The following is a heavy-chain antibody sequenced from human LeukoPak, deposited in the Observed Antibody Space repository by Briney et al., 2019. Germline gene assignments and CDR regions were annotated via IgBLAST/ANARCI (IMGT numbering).Heavy chain of an antibody. V-gene: IGHV1-18*01. CDR3: ARFRAGVGEPYGDY. J-gene: IGHJ4*02. CDR2: ISAYNDNT. D-gene: IGHD3-10*01. Sequence: ASVKVSCKASGYTFTSYGIGWVRQATGQGLEWMGWISAYNDNTNYAQKLQGRVTMTTDTSTSTAYMDLRSLRSDETAGYYCARFRAGVGEPYGDYWGEGTLVTVSS. CDR1: GYTFTSYG.